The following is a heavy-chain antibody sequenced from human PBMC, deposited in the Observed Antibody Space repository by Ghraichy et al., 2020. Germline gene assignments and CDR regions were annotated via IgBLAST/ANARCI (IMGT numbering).Heavy chain of an antibody. D-gene: IGHD5-18*01. V-gene: IGHV3-66*01. CDR1: GFTVSSKY. CDR2: IYSVGST. CDR3: ARDGYTYANGHYYYGMDV. J-gene: IGHJ6*02. Sequence: GGSLRLSCVASGFTVSSKYMTWVRQAPGKGLEWVSGIYSVGSTYYADSVKGRFTISRDNSKNTLYLQMNSLRVEDTAVYYCARDGYTYANGHYYYGMDVWGQGTTVTVSS.